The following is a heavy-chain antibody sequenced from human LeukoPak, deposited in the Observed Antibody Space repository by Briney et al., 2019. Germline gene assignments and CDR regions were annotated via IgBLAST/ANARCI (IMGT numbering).Heavy chain of an antibody. J-gene: IGHJ4*02. Sequence: GGSLRLSCAASGFTFSTYAMSWVRQAPGKGLEWVSGISGSGGSTYYADSVKGRFTISRDSPKNTLYLQMNSLRVEDTAVYYCAKDFYRNITARIDYWGQGTLVTVSS. D-gene: IGHD4-11*01. CDR3: AKDFYRNITARIDY. CDR2: ISGSGGST. CDR1: GFTFSTYA. V-gene: IGHV3-23*01.